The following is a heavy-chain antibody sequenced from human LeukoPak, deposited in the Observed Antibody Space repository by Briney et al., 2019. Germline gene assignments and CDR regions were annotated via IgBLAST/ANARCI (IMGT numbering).Heavy chain of an antibody. Sequence: SETLSLTCAVYGGSFSGYYWSWIRQPPGKGLEWIGEVNHSGSTNYNPSLKSRVTISVDTSKNQFSLKLSSVTAADTAVYYCARNGPYYYYYYMDVWGKGTTVTVSS. D-gene: IGHD2-8*01. CDR1: GGSFSGYY. J-gene: IGHJ6*03. CDR2: VNHSGST. CDR3: ARNGPYYYYYYMDV. V-gene: IGHV4-34*01.